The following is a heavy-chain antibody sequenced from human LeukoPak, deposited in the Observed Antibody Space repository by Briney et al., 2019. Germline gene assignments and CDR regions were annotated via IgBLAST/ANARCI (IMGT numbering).Heavy chain of an antibody. CDR1: GFTFSSYS. D-gene: IGHD3-22*01. CDR3: ARVPYYYDSSGLY. CDR2: ISSSSSYI. J-gene: IGHJ4*02. V-gene: IGHV3-21*01. Sequence: PGGSLRLSCAASGFTFSSYSMNWVRQAPGKGLEWVSSISSSSSYIYYADSVKGRFTISRDNAKNSLYLQMNSLRAEDTAVYYCARVPYYYDSSGLYWGQGTLVTVSS.